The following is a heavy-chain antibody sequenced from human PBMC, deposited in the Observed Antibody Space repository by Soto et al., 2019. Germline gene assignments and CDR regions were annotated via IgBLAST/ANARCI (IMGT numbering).Heavy chain of an antibody. CDR1: GGSFTRYW. D-gene: IGHD3-16*01. Sequence: PXESLKTACKGSGGSFTRYWIGWVRQMPGKGLEWMGIIYPGDSDTRYSPSFQGQVTISADKSISTAYLQWSSLKASDTAMYYCARFSWGYGMDVWGQGPTVTVSS. CDR3: ARFSWGYGMDV. CDR2: IYPGDSDT. V-gene: IGHV5-51*01. J-gene: IGHJ6*02.